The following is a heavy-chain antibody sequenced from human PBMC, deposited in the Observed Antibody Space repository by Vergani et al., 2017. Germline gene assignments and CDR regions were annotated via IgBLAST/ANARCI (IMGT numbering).Heavy chain of an antibody. J-gene: IGHJ4*02. D-gene: IGHD3-22*01. CDR2: IKSKTDGGTT. CDR1: GFTFSDYY. Sequence: VQLVESGGGLVKPGGSLRLSCAASGFTFSDYYMSWIRQAPGKGLEWVGRIKSKTDGGTTDYAAPVKGRFTISRDDSKNTLYLQMNSLRAEDTAVYYCAKDHRMLPRVVVGYYFDYWGQGTLVTVSS. V-gene: IGHV3-15*01. CDR3: AKDHRMLPRVVVGYYFDY.